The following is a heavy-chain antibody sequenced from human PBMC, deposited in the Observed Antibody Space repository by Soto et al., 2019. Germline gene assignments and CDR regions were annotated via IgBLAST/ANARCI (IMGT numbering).Heavy chain of an antibody. CDR1: GYTFISHG. CDR3: ARVSSSIVVVPDYGMDV. V-gene: IGHV1-18*04. Sequence: ASVKVSCKASGYTFISHGISWARQAPGQGLEWMGWISGKNGNTNYAQKLQGRVTLTTDTSTSTAYMELRSLRSDDTAVYYCARVSSSIVVVPDYGMDVWGQGITVTVSS. D-gene: IGHD2-15*01. J-gene: IGHJ6*02. CDR2: ISGKNGNT.